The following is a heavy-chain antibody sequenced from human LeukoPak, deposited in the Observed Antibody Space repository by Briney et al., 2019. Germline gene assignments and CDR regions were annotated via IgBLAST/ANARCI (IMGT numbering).Heavy chain of an antibody. CDR1: GGSISSSSYY. CDR2: INHSGST. CDR3: ARGVGRRARDILTGSPRDALGGVRVDY. D-gene: IGHD3-9*01. J-gene: IGHJ4*02. Sequence: ASETLSLTCTVSGGSISSSSYYWSWIRQPPGKGLEWIGEINHSGSTNYNPSLKSRVTISVDTSKNQFSLKLSSVTAADTAVYYCARGVGRRARDILTGSPRDALGGVRVDYWGQGTLVTVSS. V-gene: IGHV4-39*07.